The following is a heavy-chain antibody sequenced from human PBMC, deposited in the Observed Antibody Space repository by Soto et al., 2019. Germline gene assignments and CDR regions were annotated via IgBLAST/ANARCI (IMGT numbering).Heavy chain of an antibody. J-gene: IGHJ4*02. CDR1: GGSISSNNYY. CDR2: MSYSRST. D-gene: IGHD7-27*01. CDR3: ASPLRPTNWGGGYFDY. Sequence: QLQLQESGPGLVKPSETLSLTCFVSGGSISSNNYYWGWIRQPPGKGLEWIGSMSYSRSTYYNPSLKSRVTISRDKSKNQFPLKLTPVAAPDTAVYYWASPLRPTNWGGGYFDYWGQGPLVTVSS. V-gene: IGHV4-39*01.